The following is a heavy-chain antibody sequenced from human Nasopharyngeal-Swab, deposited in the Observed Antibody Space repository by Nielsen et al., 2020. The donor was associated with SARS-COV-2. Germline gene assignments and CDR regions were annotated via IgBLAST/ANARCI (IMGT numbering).Heavy chain of an antibody. CDR3: ARHMLGGPTAFDI. D-gene: IGHD2-8*01. V-gene: IGHV4-39*01. CDR2: IYYRGST. Sequence: WIRQPPGKGLEWIGSIYYRGSTYFNPSLESRVTISVDTSKNQFSLKLSSVTAADTAVFYCARHMLGGPTAFDIWGQGTVVTVSS. J-gene: IGHJ3*02.